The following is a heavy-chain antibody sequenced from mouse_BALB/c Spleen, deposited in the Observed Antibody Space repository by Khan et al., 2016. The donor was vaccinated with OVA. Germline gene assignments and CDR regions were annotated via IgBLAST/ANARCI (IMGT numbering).Heavy chain of an antibody. D-gene: IGHD2-14*01. CDR1: GYTFTNYM. Sequence: QVQLQQSGAELARPGASVKMSCKTSGYTFTNYMMHWVKQRPGQGFEWIGYINPSTDYANYNQKFKDKATLTADKSSSTAYMQLSSLTSEDSAVYYCASYYRYQAWFAYWGQGTLVTVSA. J-gene: IGHJ3*01. V-gene: IGHV1-4*01. CDR3: ASYYRYQAWFAY. CDR2: INPSTDYA.